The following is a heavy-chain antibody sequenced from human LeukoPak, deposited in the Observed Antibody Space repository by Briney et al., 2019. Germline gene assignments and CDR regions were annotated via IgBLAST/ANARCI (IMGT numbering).Heavy chain of an antibody. Sequence: NPSETLSLTCTVSGGSISSYYWSWIRQPPGKGLEWIGYIYYSGSTNYNPSLKSRVTISVDTSKNQFSLKLSSVTAADTAVYYCARGTMIGTSVFDYWGQGTLVTVSS. CDR3: ARGTMIGTSVFDY. J-gene: IGHJ4*02. D-gene: IGHD3-22*01. V-gene: IGHV4-59*01. CDR1: GGSISSYY. CDR2: IYYSGST.